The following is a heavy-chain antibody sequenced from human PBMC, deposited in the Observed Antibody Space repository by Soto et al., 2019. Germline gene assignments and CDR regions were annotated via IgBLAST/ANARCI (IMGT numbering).Heavy chain of an antibody. V-gene: IGHV1-3*01. Sequence: QVQLVQSGAEVKKPGASVKVSCKASGYTFTRYAMHWVRQAPGQRLEWMGWINADNGNTKYSQKFPGRVTITRDSSASTAYMELSRLRSEDTAVYSCARDFLSYLQYFDWTDWCNPWGQGTPVTVSS. CDR1: GYTFTRYA. J-gene: IGHJ5*02. D-gene: IGHD3-9*01. CDR2: INADNGNT. CDR3: ARDFLSYLQYFDWTDWCNP.